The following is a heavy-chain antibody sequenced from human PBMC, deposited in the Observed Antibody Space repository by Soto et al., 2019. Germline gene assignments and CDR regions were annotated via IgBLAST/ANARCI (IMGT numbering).Heavy chain of an antibody. J-gene: IGHJ4*02. D-gene: IGHD5-18*01. Sequence: PGGSLRLSCAASGFTFSSYAMHWVRQAPGKGLEWVAVISYDGSNKYYADSVKGRFTISRDNSKNTLYLQMSSLRAEDTAVYYCARDTAGYSYGPSFDYWGQGTLVTVSS. CDR2: ISYDGSNK. CDR1: GFTFSSYA. V-gene: IGHV3-30-3*01. CDR3: ARDTAGYSYGPSFDY.